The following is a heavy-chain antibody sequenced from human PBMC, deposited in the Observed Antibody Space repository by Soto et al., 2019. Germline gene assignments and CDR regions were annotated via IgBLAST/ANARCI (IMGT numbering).Heavy chain of an antibody. Sequence: QVQLVESGGGVVQPGRSLRLSCAASGFTFSSYAMHWVRQAPGKGLEWVAVISYDGSNKYYADSVKGRFTISRDNSKNTLYLQMNSLRAEDTAVYYCARGWSGYYPYHYWGQGTLDTVSS. CDR3: ARGWSGYYPYHY. D-gene: IGHD3-3*01. CDR2: ISYDGSNK. J-gene: IGHJ4*02. V-gene: IGHV3-30-3*01. CDR1: GFTFSSYA.